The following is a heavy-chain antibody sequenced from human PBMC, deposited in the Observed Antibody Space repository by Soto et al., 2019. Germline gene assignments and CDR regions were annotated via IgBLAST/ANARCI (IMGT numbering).Heavy chain of an antibody. J-gene: IGHJ4*01. V-gene: IGHV1-69*13. CDR3: AREGQGYCSGGSCRRCDY. CDR2: INPIFGTA. Sequence: ASVKVSCKASGGIFSSHGINWVRQAPGQVLEWMGGINPIFGTADYAQKFQGRVTITADESTNTAYMELSSLTSEDTAVYYCAREGQGYCSGGSCRRCDYWG. D-gene: IGHD2-15*01. CDR1: GGIFSSHG.